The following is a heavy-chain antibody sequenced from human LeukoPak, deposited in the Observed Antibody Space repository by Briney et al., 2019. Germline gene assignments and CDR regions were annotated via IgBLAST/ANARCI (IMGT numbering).Heavy chain of an antibody. CDR3: ARHGYSYGYGSVRVRGWTLDV. D-gene: IGHD5-18*01. J-gene: IGHJ6*04. Sequence: SVKVSCKASGGTFSSYAISWVRQAPGQGLEWMGGIIPIFGTANYAQKFQGRVTITADKSTSTAYMELSSVTAADTAVYYCARHGYSYGYGSVRVRGWTLDVWGKGTTVTISS. CDR2: IIPIFGTA. CDR1: GGTFSSYA. V-gene: IGHV1-69*06.